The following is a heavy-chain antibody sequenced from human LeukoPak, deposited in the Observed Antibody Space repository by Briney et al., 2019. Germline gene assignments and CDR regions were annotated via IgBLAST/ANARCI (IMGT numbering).Heavy chain of an antibody. D-gene: IGHD1-26*01. CDR1: GFTFSSYE. J-gene: IGHJ4*02. CDR2: ISSSGSTI. V-gene: IGHV3-48*03. CDR3: ARVDVGATSDY. Sequence: GGSLRLPCAASGFTFSSYEMNWVRQAPGKGLEWVSYISSSGSTIYYADSVNVRFTIPIDNAKNSLYLQMNSLRAEDTAVYYCARVDVGATSDYWGQGTLVTVS.